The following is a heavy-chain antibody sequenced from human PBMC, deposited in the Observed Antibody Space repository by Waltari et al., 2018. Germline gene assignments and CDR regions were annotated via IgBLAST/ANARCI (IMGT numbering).Heavy chain of an antibody. D-gene: IGHD5-18*01. CDR2: INPNSGGT. CDR1: GYTFTSYA. CDR3: AREWGSVTAFDI. J-gene: IGHJ3*02. V-gene: IGHV1-2*02. Sequence: QVQLVQSGSELKKPGASVKVSCKASGYTFTSYAMNWVRQAPGQGLEWMGWINPNSGGTNYAQKFQGRVTMTRDTSISTAYMELSRLRSDDTAVYYCAREWGSVTAFDIWGQGTMVTVSS.